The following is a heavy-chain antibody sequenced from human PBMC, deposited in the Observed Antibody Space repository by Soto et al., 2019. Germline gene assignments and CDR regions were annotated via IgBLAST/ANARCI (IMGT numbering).Heavy chain of an antibody. D-gene: IGHD2-15*01. Sequence: SETLSLTCTISGASFSSLYWSWVRQPPGTGLEWIGYIHYSGSTNYNPSLKSRVTILVDTSKNQFSLRLSSVTAADTAVYYCARGGWSMDVWGQGTTVTVSS. CDR2: IHYSGST. J-gene: IGHJ6*02. CDR1: GASFSSLY. CDR3: ARGGWSMDV. V-gene: IGHV4-59*11.